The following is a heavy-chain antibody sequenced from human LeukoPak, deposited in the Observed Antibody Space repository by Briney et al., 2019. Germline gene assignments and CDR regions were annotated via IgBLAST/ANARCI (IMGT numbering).Heavy chain of an antibody. CDR1: GFTFSSYS. V-gene: IGHV3-21*01. CDR3: ARVIENA. J-gene: IGHJ5*02. CDR2: ISHSSSYI. D-gene: IGHD2/OR15-2a*01. Sequence: GGSLRLSCAASGFTFSSYSMHWVRQAPGKGLEWVSSISHSSSYIYYADSVKGRFTISRDNGKNSLYLQMNNLRAEDTAVYYCARVIENAWGQGTLVTVSS.